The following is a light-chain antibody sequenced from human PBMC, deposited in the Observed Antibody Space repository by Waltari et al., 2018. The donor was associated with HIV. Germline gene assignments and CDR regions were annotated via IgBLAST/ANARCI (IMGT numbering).Light chain of an antibody. CDR3: QRYNSAQWT. Sequence: DIQMTQSPSSLSASVGDRVTITCRASQDIFNSLALYQQKPGKVPKLLIYAASTLQSGVPSRFSGSGSGPVFTLTISSLQPEDVAIYYCQRYNSAQWTFGQGTKVEIK. J-gene: IGKJ1*01. V-gene: IGKV1-27*01. CDR1: QDIFNS. CDR2: AAS.